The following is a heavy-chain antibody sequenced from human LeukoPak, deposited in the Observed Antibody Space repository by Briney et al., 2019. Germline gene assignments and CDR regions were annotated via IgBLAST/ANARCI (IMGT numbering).Heavy chain of an antibody. D-gene: IGHD2-15*01. CDR1: GFTFSSYA. J-gene: IGHJ6*02. Sequence: GRSLRLSCAASGFTFSSYAMHWVRQAPGKGLEWVAVISYDGSNKYYADSVKGRFTISRDSSKNTLYLQMNSLRAEDTAVYYCARDAFLCSGGSCYFYYYYYGMDVWGQGTTVTVSS. CDR3: ARDAFLCSGGSCYFYYYYYGMDV. CDR2: ISYDGSNK. V-gene: IGHV3-30-3*01.